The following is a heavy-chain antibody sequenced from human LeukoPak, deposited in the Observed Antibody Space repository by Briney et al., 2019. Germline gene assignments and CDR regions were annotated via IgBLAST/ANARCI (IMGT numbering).Heavy chain of an antibody. J-gene: IGHJ5*02. V-gene: IGHV4-4*07. CDR3: ARDSITMVRGVSNWFDP. Sequence: SETLSLTCTVSGGSISSYYWSWIRQPAGKGLEWIGRIYTSGSTNYNPSLKSRVTMSVDTSKNQFSLKLSSVTAADTAVYYCARDSITMVRGVSNWFDPWGQGTLVTVSS. CDR2: IYTSGST. CDR1: GGSISSYY. D-gene: IGHD3-10*01.